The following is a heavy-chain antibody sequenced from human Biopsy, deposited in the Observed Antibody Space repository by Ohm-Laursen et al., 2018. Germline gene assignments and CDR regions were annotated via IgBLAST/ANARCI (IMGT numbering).Heavy chain of an antibody. CDR1: GYTFTSYY. Sequence: ASVKVSCKASGYTFTSYYMHWVRQAPGQGLEWLGWISPKSGDTNYAHKFQGNITMTRDTSMSTAYMEMTRLRCDDTAVYYCALQSVAQMKNFDYWGQGTLVTVSS. CDR3: ALQSVAQMKNFDY. J-gene: IGHJ4*02. CDR2: ISPKSGDT. D-gene: IGHD6-19*01. V-gene: IGHV1-2*02.